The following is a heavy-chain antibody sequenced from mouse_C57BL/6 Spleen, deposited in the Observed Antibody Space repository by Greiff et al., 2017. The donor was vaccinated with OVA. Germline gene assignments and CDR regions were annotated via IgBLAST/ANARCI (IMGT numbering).Heavy chain of an antibody. CDR2: IDPSDSYT. D-gene: IGHD2-3*01. J-gene: IGHJ3*01. V-gene: IGHV1-69*01. CDR1: GYTFTSYW. CDR3: GLYAPGAWFAY. Sequence: VKLQQPGAELVMPGASVKLSCKASGYTFTSYWMHWVKQRPGQGLEWIGEIDPSDSYTNYNQKFKGKSTLTVDKSSSTAYMQLSSLTSEDSAVYYCGLYAPGAWFAYWGQGTLVTVSA.